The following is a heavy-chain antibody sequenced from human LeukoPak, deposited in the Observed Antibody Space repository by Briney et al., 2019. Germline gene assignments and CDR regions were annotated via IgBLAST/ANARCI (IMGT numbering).Heavy chain of an antibody. CDR1: GFTFSSYS. V-gene: IGHV3-48*01. CDR3: ARDPRGYCSGGSCLPGYGMDV. D-gene: IGHD2-15*01. Sequence: GGSLRLSCAASGFTFSSYSMNWVRQAPGKGLEWVSYISSSSTIYYADSVKGRFTISRDNAKNSLYLQMNSLRAEDTAVYYCARDPRGYCSGGSCLPGYGMDVWGQGTTVTVSS. CDR2: ISSSSTI. J-gene: IGHJ6*02.